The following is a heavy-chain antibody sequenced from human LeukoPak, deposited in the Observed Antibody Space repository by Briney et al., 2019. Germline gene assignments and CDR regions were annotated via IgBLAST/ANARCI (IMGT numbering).Heavy chain of an antibody. CDR2: INPSGGST. CDR1: GYTFTSYY. D-gene: IGHD2-2*02. CDR3: ARAGYCSSTSCYTVRAYYYYGMDV. J-gene: IGHJ6*02. Sequence: AASVKVSCKASGYTFTSYYMHWVRQAPGQGLEWMGIINPSGGSTSYAQKFQGRVTVTRDTSTSTVYMELSSLRSEDTAVYYCARAGYCSSTSCYTVRAYYYYGMDVWGQGTTVTASS. V-gene: IGHV1-46*01.